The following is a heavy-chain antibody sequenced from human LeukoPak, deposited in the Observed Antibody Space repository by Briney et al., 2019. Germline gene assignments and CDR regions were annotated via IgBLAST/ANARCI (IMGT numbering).Heavy chain of an antibody. CDR3: ARWSCDH. Sequence: GTSLRLSCAASGFTFSSYGMHWARQAPGKGLEWVAVIWYDGSEKYYADSVKGRSTISRDNSKNTLFLQLNSLTTEDTAVYYCARWSCDHWGQGTLVTVSS. CDR2: IWYDGSEK. V-gene: IGHV3-33*01. CDR1: GFTFSSYG. J-gene: IGHJ5*02.